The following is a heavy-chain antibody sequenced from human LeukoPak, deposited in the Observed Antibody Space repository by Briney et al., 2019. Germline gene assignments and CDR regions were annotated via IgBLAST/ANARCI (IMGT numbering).Heavy chain of an antibody. V-gene: IGHV4-39*01. CDR2: IYSSGST. CDR3: ARRTSNWYYFDC. CDR1: GDSISSSSCW. D-gene: IGHD6-13*01. Sequence: SETLSLTCSVSGDSISSSSCWWGWIRQPPGKGLEWIGTIYSSGSTYYNPPLESRVTISVDTSKNQFSLRLTSVTAADTAVYYCARRTSNWYYFDCWDQGTLVTVSS. J-gene: IGHJ4*02.